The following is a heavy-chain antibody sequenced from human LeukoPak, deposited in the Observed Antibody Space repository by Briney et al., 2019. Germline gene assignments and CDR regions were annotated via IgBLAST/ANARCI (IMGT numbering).Heavy chain of an antibody. D-gene: IGHD1-26*01. Sequence: GGSLRLSCAASGFTFSSYPMHWVRQAPGKGLEHVSVINTNGQTSDYANSVKGRFTISRDNSKNTLYLQMDRLRPEDMAVYYCVREGYGVGGAYDYWGQGTLVTVSS. J-gene: IGHJ4*02. CDR2: INTNGQTS. V-gene: IGHV3-64*01. CDR3: VREGYGVGGAYDY. CDR1: GFTFSSYP.